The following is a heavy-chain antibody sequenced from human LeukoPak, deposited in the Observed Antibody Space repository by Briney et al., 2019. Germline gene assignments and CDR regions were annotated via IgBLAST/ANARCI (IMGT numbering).Heavy chain of an antibody. D-gene: IGHD3-10*01. CDR2: INHSGST. J-gene: IGHJ6*04. CDR1: GGSFSGYY. CDR3: ARGRGLWFGESIYGMDV. V-gene: IGHV4-34*01. Sequence: PSETLSLTCAVYGGSFSGYYWSWIRQLPGKGLGWIGEINHSGSTNYNPSLKSRVTISVDTSKNQFSLKLSSVTAADTAVYYCARGRGLWFGESIYGMDVWGKGTTVTVSS.